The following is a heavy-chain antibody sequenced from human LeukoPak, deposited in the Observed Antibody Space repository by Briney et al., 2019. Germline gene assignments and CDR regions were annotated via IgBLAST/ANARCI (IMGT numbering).Heavy chain of an antibody. CDR3: AKDHSSGWPYCFPY. J-gene: IGHJ4*02. CDR1: GFTFSSYG. Sequence: GGSLRLSCAASGFTFSSYGMSWVRQAPGKGLEWVSAISGSGDSTYYADSVKGRFTISRDNSKNTLFLQMNSLRAEDTAVYYCAKDHSSGWPYCFPYWGQGTLVTVSS. V-gene: IGHV3-23*01. CDR2: ISGSGDST. D-gene: IGHD6-19*01.